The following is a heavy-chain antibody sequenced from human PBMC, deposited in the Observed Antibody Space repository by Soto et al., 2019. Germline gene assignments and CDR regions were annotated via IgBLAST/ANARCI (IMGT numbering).Heavy chain of an antibody. CDR2: MNPNSGNT. D-gene: IGHD2-21*01. CDR3: ASTVVVIRLRNDAFDI. J-gene: IGHJ3*02. Sequence: ASVKVSCKASGYTFTSYDINWVRQATGQGLEWMGWMNPNSGNTGYAQKFQGRVTMTRNTSISTAYMELSSLRSEDTAVYYCASTVVVIRLRNDAFDIWGQGTMVTVSS. V-gene: IGHV1-8*01. CDR1: GYTFTSYD.